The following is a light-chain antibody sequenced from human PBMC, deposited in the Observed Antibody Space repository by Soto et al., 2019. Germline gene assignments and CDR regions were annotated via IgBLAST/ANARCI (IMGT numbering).Light chain of an antibody. J-gene: IGKJ1*01. Sequence: DIQMTQSPSTLSASVGAGVTITCRASQSISNRLAWYQQRPGKAPKYLIYDASTLDSGAPSRFSGSGSGTEFTLSISSLQPDEFATYYCQQYNIYPWTVGQGTKVDIK. CDR1: QSISNR. V-gene: IGKV1-5*01. CDR2: DAS. CDR3: QQYNIYPWT.